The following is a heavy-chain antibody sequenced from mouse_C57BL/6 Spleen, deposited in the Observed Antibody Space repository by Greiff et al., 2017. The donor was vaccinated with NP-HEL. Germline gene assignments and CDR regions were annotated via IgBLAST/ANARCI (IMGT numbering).Heavy chain of an antibody. Sequence: QVQLQQPGAELVKPGASVKLSCKASGYTFTSYWMQWVKQRPGQGLEWIGEIDPSDSYTNYNQKFKGKATLTVDTSSSTAYMQLSSLTSEDSAVYYCALITTVVAKEAWFAYWGQGTLVTVSA. V-gene: IGHV1-50*01. CDR1: GYTFTSYW. CDR3: ALITTVVAKEAWFAY. J-gene: IGHJ3*01. CDR2: IDPSDSYT. D-gene: IGHD1-1*01.